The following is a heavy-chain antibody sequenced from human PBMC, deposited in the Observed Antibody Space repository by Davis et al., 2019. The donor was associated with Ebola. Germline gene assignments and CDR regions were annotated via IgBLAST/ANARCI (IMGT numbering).Heavy chain of an antibody. D-gene: IGHD3-3*01. V-gene: IGHV4-61*08. CDR3: ARVNYDFWSGYYSDNWFDP. J-gene: IGHJ5*02. Sequence: SETLSLTCTVSGGSISSGDYYWSWIRQPPGKGLEWIGYIYYSGSTNYNPSLKSRVTISVDTSKNQFSLKLSSVTAADTAVYYCARVNYDFWSGYYSDNWFDPWGQGTLVTVSS. CDR2: IYYSGST. CDR1: GGSISSGDYY.